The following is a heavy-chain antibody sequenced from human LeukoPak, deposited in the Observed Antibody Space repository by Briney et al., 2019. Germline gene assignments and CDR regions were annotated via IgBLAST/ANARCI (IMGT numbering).Heavy chain of an antibody. Sequence: ASVKVSCKGSGYTFTSYDINWVRQATGQGLEWMGWMNPNSGNTGYAQKFQGRVTMTRNTSISTAYMELSSLRSEDTAVYYCARVGTYYYGSGSPNWFDPWGQGTLVTVSS. CDR2: MNPNSGNT. V-gene: IGHV1-8*01. D-gene: IGHD3-10*01. CDR1: GYTFTSYD. J-gene: IGHJ5*02. CDR3: ARVGTYYYGSGSPNWFDP.